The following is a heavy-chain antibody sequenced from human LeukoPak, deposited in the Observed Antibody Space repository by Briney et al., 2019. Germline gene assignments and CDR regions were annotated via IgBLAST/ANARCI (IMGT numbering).Heavy chain of an antibody. Sequence: KSGASLQISCQGSGSSFTSYWIGWGRQLPGKGLEWMGIIYPGDSDTRYSPSFQGQVTISADKSISTAYLQWSSLKASDTAMYYCARLGGWYRATDYWGQGTLVTVSS. CDR2: IYPGDSDT. V-gene: IGHV5-51*01. CDR1: GSSFTSYW. D-gene: IGHD2-15*01. J-gene: IGHJ4*02. CDR3: ARLGGWYRATDY.